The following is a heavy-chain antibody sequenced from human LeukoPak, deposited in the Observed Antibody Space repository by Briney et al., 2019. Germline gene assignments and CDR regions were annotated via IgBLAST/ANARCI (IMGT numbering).Heavy chain of an antibody. CDR3: ASCGDDSSGLGFDP. J-gene: IGHJ5*02. V-gene: IGHV4-34*01. D-gene: IGHD3-22*01. Sequence: SETLSLTCAVYGGSFSGYYWSWIRQPPGKGLEWIGEINHSGSTNYNPSLKSRVTISVDTSKNQFSLKLSSVTAADTAVYYCASCGDDSSGLGFDPWGQGTLVTVSS. CDR1: GGSFSGYY. CDR2: INHSGST.